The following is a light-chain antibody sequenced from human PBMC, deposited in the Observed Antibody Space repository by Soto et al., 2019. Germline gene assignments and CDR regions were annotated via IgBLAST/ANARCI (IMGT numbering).Light chain of an antibody. CDR3: SSYAGSSNV. CDR1: SSNLGAGYD. V-gene: IGLV1-40*01. J-gene: IGLJ1*01. Sequence: QAVVTQPPSVSGAPGQRVTLSCTGNSSNLGAGYDVHWYQQLPGAAPKLVIFGNRNRPSGVPERFSGSKSGTSASLAITGLQAEDEADYYCSSYAGSSNVFGTGTKLTVL. CDR2: GNR.